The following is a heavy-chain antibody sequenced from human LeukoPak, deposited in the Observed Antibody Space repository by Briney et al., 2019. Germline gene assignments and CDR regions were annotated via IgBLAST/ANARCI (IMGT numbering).Heavy chain of an antibody. CDR2: IWYEGSNK. CDR3: AKSNCGGDCFDY. Sequence: GRSLRLSCAASGFTFSSYGMHWVRQAPGKGLKGVAVIWYEGSNKYYADSVKGRFTISRGNSKNTLYLQMNSLRAEDTAVYYCAKSNCGGDCFDYWGQGTLVTASS. J-gene: IGHJ4*02. V-gene: IGHV3-33*06. CDR1: GFTFSSYG. D-gene: IGHD2-21*01.